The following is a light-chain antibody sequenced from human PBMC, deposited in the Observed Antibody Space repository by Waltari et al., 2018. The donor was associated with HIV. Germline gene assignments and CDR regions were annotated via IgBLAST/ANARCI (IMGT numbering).Light chain of an antibody. CDR3: MQATSLPHT. J-gene: IGKJ2*01. CDR1: QSLAFRDGTSY. V-gene: IGKV2-30*01. Sequence: TQSPLSLSVTLGQPAAISCKSNQSLAFRDGTSYLFWYHQRPGHPPRRLLYQVSRRDSGVPGRITGSGSDTDFTLRISRVAAEDAGFYFCMQATSLPHTFGQRTELQI. CDR2: QVS.